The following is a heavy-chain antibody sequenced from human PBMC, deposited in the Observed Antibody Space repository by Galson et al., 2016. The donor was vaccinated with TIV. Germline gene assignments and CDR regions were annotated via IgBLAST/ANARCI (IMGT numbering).Heavy chain of an antibody. CDR1: GGTFSTYT. J-gene: IGHJ4*02. CDR2: IIPILGMT. D-gene: IGHD6-13*01. CDR3: ARRSQLKVAAGFDF. V-gene: IGHV1-69*02. Sequence: SVKVSCKASGGTFSTYTLSWVRQAPGQGLEWMGRIIPILGMTNYAQKFQGRVTITADKSTSTAYMELSSLRSEDTAVYYCARRSQLKVAAGFDFWGQGTLVTVSS.